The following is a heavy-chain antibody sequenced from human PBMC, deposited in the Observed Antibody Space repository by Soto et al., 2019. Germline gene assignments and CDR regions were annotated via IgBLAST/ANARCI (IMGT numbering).Heavy chain of an antibody. CDR3: ARRAGSYDTSGYYFDS. J-gene: IGHJ4*02. CDR1: GGSISSSSYY. D-gene: IGHD3-22*01. Sequence: PSETLSLTCTVSGGSISSSSYYWGWIRQPPGKGLEWIGSIYYSGSTYYNPSLKSRVTISVDTSKNQFSLKLSSVTAADTAVYYCARRAGSYDTSGYYFDSSGQGNLVTVS. V-gene: IGHV4-39*01. CDR2: IYYSGST.